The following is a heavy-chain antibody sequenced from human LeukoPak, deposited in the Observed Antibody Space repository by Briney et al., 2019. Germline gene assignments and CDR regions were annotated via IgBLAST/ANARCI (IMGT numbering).Heavy chain of an antibody. D-gene: IGHD2-2*01. CDR3: ARRYCSSTSCYDYYYCMDV. V-gene: IGHV1-2*02. J-gene: IGHJ6*03. CDR2: INPNSGGT. CDR1: GYTFTGYY. Sequence: ASVKVSCKASGYTFTGYYMHWVRQAPGQGLEWMGWINPNSGGTNYAQKFQGRVTMTRDTSISTAYMELSRLRSDDTAVYYCARRYCSSTSCYDYYYCMDVWGKGTTVTVSS.